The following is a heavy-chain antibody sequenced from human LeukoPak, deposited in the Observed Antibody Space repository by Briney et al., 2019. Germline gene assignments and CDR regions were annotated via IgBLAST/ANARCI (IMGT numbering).Heavy chain of an antibody. J-gene: IGHJ4*02. CDR3: ARHGSIAVAPDY. Sequence: SQTLSLTCAISGDSVSSNSAAWNWIRQSPSRGLEWLGRTYYRSKYYNDYAVSVKSRITINPDTSKNQFSLQLSSVTAADTAVYYCARHGSIAVAPDYWGQGTLVTVSS. CDR1: GDSVSSNSAA. D-gene: IGHD6-19*01. CDR2: TYYRSKYYN. V-gene: IGHV6-1*01.